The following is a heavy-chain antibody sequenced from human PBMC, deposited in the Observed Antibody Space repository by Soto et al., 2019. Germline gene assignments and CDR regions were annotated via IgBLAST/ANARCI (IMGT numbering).Heavy chain of an antibody. CDR1: GGSISSYY. J-gene: IGHJ6*03. CDR3: AGATIFGAVILPDYYYMDV. V-gene: IGHV4-59*01. Sequence: TSETLSLTCTVSGGSISSYYWSWIRQPPGKGLEWIAYIYHSGSTNYNPSLKSRVTISVDTSKNQFSLKLSSVTAADTAVYYCAGATIFGAVILPDYYYMDVWGKGTTVTVSS. CDR2: IYHSGST. D-gene: IGHD3-3*01.